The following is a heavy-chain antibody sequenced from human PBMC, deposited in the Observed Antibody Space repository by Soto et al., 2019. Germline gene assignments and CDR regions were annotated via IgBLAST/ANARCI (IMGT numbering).Heavy chain of an antibody. D-gene: IGHD6-13*01. J-gene: IGHJ5*01. CDR3: ARDRRYSSSWYFKEGFDS. V-gene: IGHV3-33*01. CDR1: GFAFNMYG. CDR2: IYYDGDEK. Sequence: PGGSLRLSCAASGFAFNMYGIHWLRQAPGKGLEWLAIIYYDGDEKYYAESVRGRFTVSRDNSKNTLYLQMDSLRVEDTAVYFCARDRRYSSSWYFKEGFDSWGQGTLVTVSS.